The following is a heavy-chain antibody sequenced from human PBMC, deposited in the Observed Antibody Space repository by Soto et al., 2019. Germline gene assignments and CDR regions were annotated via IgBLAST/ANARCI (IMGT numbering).Heavy chain of an antibody. D-gene: IGHD3-22*01. J-gene: IGHJ4*02. CDR2: IIPIFGTA. V-gene: IGHV1-69*13. CDR1: GGTFSSYA. CDR3: ARERERGYYDSSGYSYFDY. Sequence: SVKVSCKASGGTFSSYAISWVRQAPGQGLEWMGGIIPIFGTANYAQKFQGRVTITADESTSTAYMELSSLRSEDTAVYYCARERERGYYDSSGYSYFDYWGQGTLVTVS.